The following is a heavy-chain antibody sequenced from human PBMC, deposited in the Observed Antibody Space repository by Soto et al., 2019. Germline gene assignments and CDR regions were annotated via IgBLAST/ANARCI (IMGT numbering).Heavy chain of an antibody. CDR1: GDSVSSNSAA. CDR2: TYYRSKWYN. J-gene: IGHJ4*02. CDR3: ARDRHQSTTVVTHFDY. D-gene: IGHD4-17*01. Sequence: SQTLSLTCAISGDSVSSNSAAWNWIRQSPSRGLEWLGRTYYRSKWYNDYAVSAKSRITINPDTSKNQFSLQLNSVTPEDTAVYYCARDRHQSTTVVTHFDYWGQGTLVTVSS. V-gene: IGHV6-1*01.